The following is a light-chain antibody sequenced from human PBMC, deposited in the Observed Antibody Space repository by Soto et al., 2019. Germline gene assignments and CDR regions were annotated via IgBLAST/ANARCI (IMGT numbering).Light chain of an antibody. CDR2: EVT. Sequence: QSALTQPPSASGSPGQSVTISCTGTNSDVGLYNFVSWYQQHPGNAPKLLIFEVTTRPSGVPDRFSGSKSGNTASLTVSGLQGEDEADYYCSSYGGKTPVIFGGGTKLTVL. J-gene: IGLJ2*01. V-gene: IGLV2-8*01. CDR3: SSYGGKTPVI. CDR1: NSDVGLYNF.